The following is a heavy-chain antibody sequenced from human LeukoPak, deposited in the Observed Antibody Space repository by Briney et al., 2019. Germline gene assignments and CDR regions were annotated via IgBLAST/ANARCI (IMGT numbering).Heavy chain of an antibody. V-gene: IGHV3-30*02. CDR3: AKDTPNWGSYFDY. CDR1: GFTFSSYG. D-gene: IGHD7-27*01. Sequence: GGSLRLSCAASGFTFSSYGMHWVRQAPGEGLEWVAFIRYDGSNKYYADSVKGRFTISRDNSKNTLYLQMNSLRAEDTAVYYCAKDTPNWGSYFDYWGQGTLVTVSS. J-gene: IGHJ4*02. CDR2: IRYDGSNK.